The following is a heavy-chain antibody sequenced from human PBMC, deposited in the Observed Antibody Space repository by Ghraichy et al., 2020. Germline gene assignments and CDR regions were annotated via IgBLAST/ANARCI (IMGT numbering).Heavy chain of an antibody. V-gene: IGHV4-59*08. J-gene: IGHJ4*02. CDR2: IYYSGST. CDR3: ARPRSSGTRFVWDY. CDR1: GGSISSYY. D-gene: IGHD6-19*01. Sequence: ESLNISCTVSGGSISSYYWSWIRQPPGKGLEWIGYIYYSGSTNYNPSLKSRVTISVDTSKNQFSLKLSSVTAADTAVYYCARPRSSGTRFVWDYWGQGTLVTVSS.